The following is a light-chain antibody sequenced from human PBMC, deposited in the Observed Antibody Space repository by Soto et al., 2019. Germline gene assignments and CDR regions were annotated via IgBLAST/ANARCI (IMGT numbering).Light chain of an antibody. J-gene: IGLJ1*01. CDR1: SSDVGSYNY. Sequence: QSALTQPPSASGSPGQSVTISCTGTSSDVGSYNYVSWYQQHPGKAPKLMIYEVSYRPSGVPDRFSGSKSGNTASLTVSGLQAEDEADYYCSLYAGSSTVFGTGTKVT. CDR3: SLYAGSSTV. CDR2: EVS. V-gene: IGLV2-8*01.